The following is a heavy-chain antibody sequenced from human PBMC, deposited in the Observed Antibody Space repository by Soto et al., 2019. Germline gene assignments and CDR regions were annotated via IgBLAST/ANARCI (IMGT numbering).Heavy chain of an antibody. CDR2: ISESGGST. V-gene: IGHV3-23*01. CDR1: GFTFSNYG. D-gene: IGHD2-2*01. CDR3: ARRSYCSSASWDKFFDY. J-gene: IGHJ4*02. Sequence: EVQLLESGGNLIQPGGSLRLSCAASGFTFSNYGMSWVRQAPGKGLEWVSAISESGGSTYYADSVKGRFTLSRDNSKNILYLQVNSLRPEDPAVYYCARRSYCSSASWDKFFDYWGQGTLVTVSA.